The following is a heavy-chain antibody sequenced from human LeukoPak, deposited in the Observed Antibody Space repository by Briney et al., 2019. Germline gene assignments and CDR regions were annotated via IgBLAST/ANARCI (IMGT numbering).Heavy chain of an antibody. CDR1: GYTFSNYA. V-gene: IGHV1-3*01. CDR3: ARRPYESSGYYHLDY. J-gene: IGHJ4*02. D-gene: IGHD3-22*01. Sequence: GAPVKVSCKASGYTFSNYAMHWVRQAPGQSLEWVGCINAGNGNTKHSHKFHDRVTITTDTSASTVYMEISSLRSEDTAVYYCARRPYESSGYYHLDYWGQGTLVTVSS. CDR2: INAGNGNT.